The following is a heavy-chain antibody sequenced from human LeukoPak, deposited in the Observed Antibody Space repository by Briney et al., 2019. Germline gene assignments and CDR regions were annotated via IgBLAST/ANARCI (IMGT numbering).Heavy chain of an antibody. CDR3: VRRNLFDF. CDR1: GFTFTTYW. J-gene: IGHJ4*02. Sequence: GGSLRLSCAASGFTFTTYWMNWVRRATGEGLEWVAGIKQDGSVKYYVDSVKGRFTISRDNAKNSVYLQMDSLRADDTAVYYCVRRNLFDFWGQGTLVTVSS. V-gene: IGHV3-7*01. CDR2: IKQDGSVK.